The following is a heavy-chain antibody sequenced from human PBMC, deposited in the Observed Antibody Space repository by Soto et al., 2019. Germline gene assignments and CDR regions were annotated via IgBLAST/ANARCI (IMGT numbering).Heavy chain of an antibody. CDR1: GGTFSSYA. J-gene: IGHJ6*02. D-gene: IGHD2-2*01. CDR3: ARGRGIVVVPTNYYYGMDV. CDR2: IIPIFGTA. Sequence: SVKVSCKASGGTFSSYAISWVRQAPGQGLEWMGGIIPIFGTANYAQKFQGRVTITADESTSTAYMELSSLRSEDTAVYYCARGRGIVVVPTNYYYGMDVWGQGTTVTVSS. V-gene: IGHV1-69*13.